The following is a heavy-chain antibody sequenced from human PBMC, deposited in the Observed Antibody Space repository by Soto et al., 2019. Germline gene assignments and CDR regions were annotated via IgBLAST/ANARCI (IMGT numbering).Heavy chain of an antibody. V-gene: IGHV3-21*01. CDR2: ISSSSSYI. J-gene: IGHJ4*02. CDR3: ARDRPAAIRSFDY. Sequence: GGSLRLSCAASGFTFSSYSMNWVRQAPGKGLEWVSSISSSSSYIYYADSVKGRFTISRDNAKNSLYLQMNSLRAEDTAVYYCARDRPAAIRSFDYWGQGTLVTVSS. D-gene: IGHD2-2*02. CDR1: GFTFSSYS.